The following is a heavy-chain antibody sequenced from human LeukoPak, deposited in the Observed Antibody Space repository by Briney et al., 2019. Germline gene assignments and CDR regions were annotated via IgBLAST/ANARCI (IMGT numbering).Heavy chain of an antibody. D-gene: IGHD3-22*01. V-gene: IGHV3-9*01. J-gene: IGHJ3*02. CDR3: AKGFPIYYDIFETAFDI. Sequence: GGSLRLSCAASGFTFDDYAMHWVRQAPGKGLEWVSGISWNSGSIGYADSVKGRFTISRDNAKNSLYLQMNSLRAEDTALYYCAKGFPIYYDIFETAFDIWGQGTMVTVSS. CDR1: GFTFDDYA. CDR2: ISWNSGSI.